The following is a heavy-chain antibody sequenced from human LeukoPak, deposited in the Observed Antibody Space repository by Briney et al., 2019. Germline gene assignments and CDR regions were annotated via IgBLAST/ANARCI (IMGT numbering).Heavy chain of an antibody. CDR1: GFTFSNAL. D-gene: IGHD1-26*01. Sequence: GGSLRLSCAASGFTFSNALMTWVRHLSGKGLEWVGHIKTIADGGTTDCAAPLKGRFTISRDDSKDTLYLQMNSLKTEDTAVYYCTTWDGVNWGQGTLVTVSS. J-gene: IGHJ3*01. CDR3: TTWDGVN. V-gene: IGHV3-15*01. CDR2: IKTIADGGTT.